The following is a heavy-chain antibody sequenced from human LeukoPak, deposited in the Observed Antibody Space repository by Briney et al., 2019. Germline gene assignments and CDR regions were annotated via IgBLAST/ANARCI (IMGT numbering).Heavy chain of an antibody. CDR2: ISSSSSYI. Sequence: PGGSLRLSCAASGFTFSSYSMNWVRQAPGKGLEWVSSISSSSSYIYYADSVKGRFTISRDNAKNSLYLQMNSLRAEDTAVYYCAVGYCSGGSCYEGISCFQHWGQGTLVTVSS. CDR1: GFTFSSYS. V-gene: IGHV3-21*01. J-gene: IGHJ1*01. CDR3: AVGYCSGGSCYEGISCFQH. D-gene: IGHD2-15*01.